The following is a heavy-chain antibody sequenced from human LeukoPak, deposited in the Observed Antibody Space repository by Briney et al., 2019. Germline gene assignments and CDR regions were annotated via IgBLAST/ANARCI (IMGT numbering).Heavy chain of an antibody. J-gene: IGHJ4*02. CDR3: VRERDRGIDVADDFDY. Sequence: GGSLRLSCAASGFSFSMYSMAWVRQAPGKGLEWVSVINDRGGYIQDADSVKGRFTISRDNYQNTLFLQMNSLRAEDTAVYYCVRERDRGIDVADDFDYWGQGTLVTISS. CDR2: INDRGGYI. V-gene: IGHV3-23*01. D-gene: IGHD6-19*01. CDR1: GFSFSMYS.